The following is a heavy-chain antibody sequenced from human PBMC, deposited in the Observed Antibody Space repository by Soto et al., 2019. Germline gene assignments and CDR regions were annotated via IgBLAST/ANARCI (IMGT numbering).Heavy chain of an antibody. Sequence: GGSLRLSCAASGFTFSSYAMSWVRQAPGKGLEWVSAISGSGGSTYYADSVKGRFTISRDNSKNTLYLQMNSLRAEDTTVYYCAVDSSIAARPGYYFDYWGQGTLVTVSS. D-gene: IGHD6-6*01. J-gene: IGHJ4*02. V-gene: IGHV3-23*01. CDR3: AVDSSIAARPGYYFDY. CDR1: GFTFSSYA. CDR2: ISGSGGST.